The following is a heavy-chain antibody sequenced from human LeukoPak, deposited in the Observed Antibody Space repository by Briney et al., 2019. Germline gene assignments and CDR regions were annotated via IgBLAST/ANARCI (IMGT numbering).Heavy chain of an antibody. CDR3: ARGLLTFGGVIGGPQALEYFQH. D-gene: IGHD3-16*02. CDR1: GYTFTNYG. V-gene: IGHV1-18*01. CDR2: SSPYNGKT. Sequence: HVASVKVSCKASGYTFTNYGISWVRQAPGQGLEWMGWSSPYNGKTNYAQKLQGRVTMTTDTSTSTAYMELRSLRSDDTAMYYCARGLLTFGGVIGGPQALEYFQHWGQGTLVTVSS. J-gene: IGHJ1*01.